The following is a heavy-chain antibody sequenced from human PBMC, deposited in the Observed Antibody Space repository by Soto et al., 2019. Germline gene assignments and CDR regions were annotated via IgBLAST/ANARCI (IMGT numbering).Heavy chain of an antibody. J-gene: IGHJ5*02. CDR1: GYTFSDYA. Sequence: QVQLVQSGAAEKKPGASVKVSCKAPGYTFSDYAIHWVRQAPGQRPEWMGWINAGNGKTKYSQKFQGRVTITRDTYASTAYMELSSLRSEDTAVYYCARRTPVWFDPWGQGTLVTVSS. CDR2: INAGNGKT. CDR3: ARRTPVWFDP. V-gene: IGHV1-3*05.